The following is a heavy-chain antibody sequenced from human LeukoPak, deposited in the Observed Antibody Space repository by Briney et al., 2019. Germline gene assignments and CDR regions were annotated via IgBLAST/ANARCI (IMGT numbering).Heavy chain of an antibody. V-gene: IGHV1-69*05. J-gene: IGHJ4*02. CDR1: GGTFSSYA. Sequence: GASVKVSCKASGGTFSSYAISWVRQAPGQGLEWMGGIIPIFGTANYAQKFQGRVTITTDESTSTAYMELSSLRSEDTAVYYCARGTGYDFWSGYEHYWGQGTLVTVSS. CDR2: IIPIFGTA. CDR3: ARGTGYDFWSGYEHY. D-gene: IGHD3-3*01.